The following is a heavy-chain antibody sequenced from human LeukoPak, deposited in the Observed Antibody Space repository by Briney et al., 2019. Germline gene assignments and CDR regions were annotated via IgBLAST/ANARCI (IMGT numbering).Heavy chain of an antibody. J-gene: IGHJ5*02. Sequence: GGSLRLSCAASGFTFSNYGMHWVRQAPGKGLEWVAVISYDGSNKYYADSVKGRFTISRDNSKNTLYLQMNSLRAEDTAVYYCAKGGSTLNWFDPWGQGTLVTVSS. D-gene: IGHD2-2*01. V-gene: IGHV3-30*18. CDR1: GFTFSNYG. CDR2: ISYDGSNK. CDR3: AKGGSTLNWFDP.